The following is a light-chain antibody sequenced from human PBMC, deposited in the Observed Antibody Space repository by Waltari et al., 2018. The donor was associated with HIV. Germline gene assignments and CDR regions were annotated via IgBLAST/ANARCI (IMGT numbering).Light chain of an antibody. CDR2: GAS. CDR1: QSIGSS. V-gene: IGKV1-12*01. J-gene: IGKJ4*01. CDR3: QQADSFPHT. Sequence: EIQMAQSPSSVTGSVGDRVTITCRASQSIGSSLAWYQHQPGEAPKLLIFGASRVESGVPPRFVGSGSGTEFALTISSLRTEDSATYYCQQADSFPHTFGGGTKVEV.